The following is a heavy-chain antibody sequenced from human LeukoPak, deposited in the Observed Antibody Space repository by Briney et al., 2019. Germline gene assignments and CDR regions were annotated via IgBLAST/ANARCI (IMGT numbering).Heavy chain of an antibody. Sequence: ASVKVSCKASGYTFTSHGISWVRQAPGQGLEWMGWISAYNGNTNYAQKLQGRVTMTTDTSTSTAYMELRSLRSDDTAVYYCARHRTYYYGSGSYYDDYWGQGTLVTVSS. D-gene: IGHD3-10*01. CDR1: GYTFTSHG. CDR2: ISAYNGNT. CDR3: ARHRTYYYGSGSYYDDY. V-gene: IGHV1-18*01. J-gene: IGHJ4*02.